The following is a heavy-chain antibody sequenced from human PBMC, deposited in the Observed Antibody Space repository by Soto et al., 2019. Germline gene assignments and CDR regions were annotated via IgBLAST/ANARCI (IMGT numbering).Heavy chain of an antibody. D-gene: IGHD6-19*01. J-gene: IGHJ5*02. Sequence: GSLRLSWGASGFTFSNYYMSWIRQAPGKGMELVSYISSTGRTIYYADSVKGRFTVSRDNDQNSLSLKLKSLRVEETDVYYCARSYSSGWEFDXWGQGTQVTVS. CDR3: ARSYSSGWEFDX. V-gene: IGHV3-11*01. CDR2: ISSTGRTI. CDR1: GFTFSNYY.